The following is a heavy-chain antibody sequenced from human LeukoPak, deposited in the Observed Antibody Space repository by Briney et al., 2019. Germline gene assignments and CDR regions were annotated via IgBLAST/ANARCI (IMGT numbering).Heavy chain of an antibody. Sequence: SETLSLTCTVSGGSISSGGYHWSWIRQHPGKGLEWIGYIYYSGNTYYNPSLKSRVSISVDTSKNQFSLKLSSVTAADTAVYYCARRSYDSGGYEFDYWGQGTLVTVSS. V-gene: IGHV4-31*03. CDR3: ARRSYDSGGYEFDY. J-gene: IGHJ4*02. CDR2: IYYSGNT. D-gene: IGHD3-22*01. CDR1: GGSISSGGYH.